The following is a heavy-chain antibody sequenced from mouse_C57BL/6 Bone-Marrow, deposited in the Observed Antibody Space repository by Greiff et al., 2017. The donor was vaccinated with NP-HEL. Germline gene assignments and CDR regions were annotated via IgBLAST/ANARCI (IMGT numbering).Heavy chain of an antibody. CDR3: ASSLAGGRDY. Sequence: QVQLQQSGAELARPGASVKLSCKASGYTFTSYGISWVKQRTGQGLEWIGEIYPRSGNTYYNEKFKGQATLTADKSSSPAYMELSSLTSEDSAVYFCASSLAGGRDYWGQGTSVTVSS. CDR1: GYTFTSYG. V-gene: IGHV1-81*01. D-gene: IGHD4-1*01. J-gene: IGHJ4*01. CDR2: IYPRSGNT.